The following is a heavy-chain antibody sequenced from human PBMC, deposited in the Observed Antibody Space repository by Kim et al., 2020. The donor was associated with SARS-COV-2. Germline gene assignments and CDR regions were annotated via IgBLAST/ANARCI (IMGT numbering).Heavy chain of an antibody. V-gene: IGHV4-59*08. J-gene: IGHJ4*02. CDR3: ARHKPYSSLPIDY. CDR2: IYYSGST. D-gene: IGHD6-6*01. CDR1: GGSISSYY. Sequence: SETLSLTCTVSGGSISSYYWSWIRQPPGKGLEWIGYIYYSGSTNYNPSLKSRVTISVDTSKNQFSLKLSSVTAADTAVYYCARHKPYSSLPIDYWGQGTLVTVSS.